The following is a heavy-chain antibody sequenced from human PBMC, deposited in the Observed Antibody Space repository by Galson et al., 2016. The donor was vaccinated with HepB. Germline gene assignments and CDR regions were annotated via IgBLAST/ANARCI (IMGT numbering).Heavy chain of an antibody. V-gene: IGHV5-51*01. CDR1: GYSFTSYW. Sequence: QSGAEVKKPGESLRISCRGSGYSFTSYWIGWVRPMPAKGLVWLGIIFPSDSDSTYSPSVQGQVTISSDKSIDTTYLQWSSLKASDTAVYYCARQRDGNTFDTWGQGTMITVSS. CDR3: ARQRDGNTFDT. J-gene: IGHJ3*02. CDR2: IFPSDSDS. D-gene: IGHD1-26*01.